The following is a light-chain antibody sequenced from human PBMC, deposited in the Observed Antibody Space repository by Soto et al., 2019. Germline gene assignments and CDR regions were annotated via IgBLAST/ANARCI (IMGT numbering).Light chain of an antibody. CDR1: QSISSW. V-gene: IGKV1-5*03. J-gene: IGKJ2*01. Sequence: DIQMTQSPSTLSASVGDRVTITCRASQSISSWLAWYQQKPGKAPKLLIYKASSLERGVPSRFSGSGSGTEFTLTISSLQPDDFATYYGQQYNSYPYTFGQGTKLEIK. CDR3: QQYNSYPYT. CDR2: KAS.